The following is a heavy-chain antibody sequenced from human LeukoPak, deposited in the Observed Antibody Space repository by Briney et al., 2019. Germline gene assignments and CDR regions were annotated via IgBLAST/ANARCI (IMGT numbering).Heavy chain of an antibody. D-gene: IGHD6-19*01. Sequence: SETLSLTCTVSGGSTSSYYWTWIRQPAGKGLEWIGRIYTTGSTNYNPSLNSRVTMSVDTSKKQFSLKLSSVTAADTAVYYCARQIAVAGKAGLDYWGQGTLVTVSS. CDR1: GGSTSSYY. CDR3: ARQIAVAGKAGLDY. V-gene: IGHV4-4*07. CDR2: IYTTGST. J-gene: IGHJ4*02.